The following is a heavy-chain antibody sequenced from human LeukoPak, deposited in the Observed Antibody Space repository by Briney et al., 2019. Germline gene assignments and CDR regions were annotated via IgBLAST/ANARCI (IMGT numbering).Heavy chain of an antibody. D-gene: IGHD3-22*01. CDR3: ARAGGGRYYYDSARY. V-gene: IGHV1-2*06. J-gene: IGHJ4*02. CDR2: INPNSGGT. Sequence: GASVKVSCKASGYTFTGYYMHWVRQAPGQGLEWMGRINPNSGGTNYAQKFQGRVTMTRDTSISTAYMELSRLRSDDTAVYYCARAGGGRYYYDSARYWGQGTLVTFSS. CDR1: GYTFTGYY.